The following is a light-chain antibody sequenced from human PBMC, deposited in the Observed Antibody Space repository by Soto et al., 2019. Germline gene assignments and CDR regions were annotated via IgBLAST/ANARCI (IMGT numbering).Light chain of an antibody. CDR2: KNN. V-gene: IGLV1-47*01. J-gene: IGLJ3*02. CDR1: FSKIGSNY. CDR3: AAWDDSLRGWV. Sequence: QSVLTQPPSASGTPRQRVTISCSGSFSKIGSNYVYWYQQFPGTAPKLLIYKNNQRPSGVPDRFSGSKSDTSASLAISGLRSDDEAQYYCAAWDDSLRGWVFGGGTKVTVL.